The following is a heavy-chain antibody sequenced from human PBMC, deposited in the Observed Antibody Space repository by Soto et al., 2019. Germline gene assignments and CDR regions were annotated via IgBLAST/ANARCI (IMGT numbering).Heavy chain of an antibody. CDR3: ARAHVTAISAPYYFDY. V-gene: IGHV1-46*01. J-gene: IGHJ4*02. CDR2: INPSGGST. D-gene: IGHD2-21*02. Sequence: ASVKVSCKASGYTFTSYDIYWVRQAPGQGLEWMGIINPSGGSTSYAQKFQGRVTMTRDTSTSTVYMELSSLRSEDTAVYYCARAHVTAISAPYYFDYWGQGALVTVSS. CDR1: GYTFTSYD.